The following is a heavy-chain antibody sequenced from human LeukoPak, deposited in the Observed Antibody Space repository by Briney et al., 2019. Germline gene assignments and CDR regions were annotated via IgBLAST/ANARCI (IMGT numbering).Heavy chain of an antibody. CDR2: IYHSGST. CDR1: GYSISSGYY. CDR3: ARSGNDYVWGSYRYPDY. J-gene: IGHJ4*02. Sequence: SETLSLTCTVSGYSISSGYYWGWIRQPPGKGLEWIGSIYHSGSTYYNPSLKSRVTISVDTSKNQFSLKLSSVTAADTAVYYCARSGNDYVWGSYRYPDYWGQGTLVTVSS. V-gene: IGHV4-38-2*02. D-gene: IGHD3-16*02.